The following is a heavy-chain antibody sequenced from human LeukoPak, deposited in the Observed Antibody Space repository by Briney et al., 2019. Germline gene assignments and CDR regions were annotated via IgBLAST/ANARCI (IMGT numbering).Heavy chain of an antibody. Sequence: GGSLRLSCAASGFTFSTYWMHWLRQAPGEGLVWVSRIYSDESTTSYAGSVKGRFTISRDNAKNTLYLQMNNLRAEDTAVYFCARSLRFKVGANYFDYWGQGMLVTVSS. CDR3: ARSLRFKVGANYFDY. V-gene: IGHV3-74*01. CDR2: IYSDESTT. J-gene: IGHJ4*02. D-gene: IGHD1-26*01. CDR1: GFTFSTYW.